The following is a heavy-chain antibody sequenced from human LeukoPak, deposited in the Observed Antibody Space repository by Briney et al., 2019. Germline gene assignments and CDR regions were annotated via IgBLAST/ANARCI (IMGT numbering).Heavy chain of an antibody. J-gene: IGHJ6*03. Sequence: SETLSLTCTVSGGSISSYYWSWIRQPPGKGLEWIGYIYYSGSTNYNPSLKSRVTISVDTSKNQFSLKLSSVTAADTAVYYCARLNYDFWSGIWEGYYMDVWGKGTTVTVSS. D-gene: IGHD3-3*01. V-gene: IGHV4-59*08. CDR1: GGSISSYY. CDR2: IYYSGST. CDR3: ARLNYDFWSGIWEGYYMDV.